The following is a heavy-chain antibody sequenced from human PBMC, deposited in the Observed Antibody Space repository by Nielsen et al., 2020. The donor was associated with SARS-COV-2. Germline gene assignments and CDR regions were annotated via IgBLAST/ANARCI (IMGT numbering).Heavy chain of an antibody. Sequence: GESLKISCAASGFTFSNYAMSWVRQAPGKGLEWVGGIVGSGGSTYYGDSVKGRFTISRDNSKNTLYLEMSSLRAEDTAIYYCAKDQMAYYASGTNWFDLWGQGTRVTVSS. D-gene: IGHD3-16*01. CDR1: GFTFSNYA. J-gene: IGHJ5*02. V-gene: IGHV3-23*01. CDR3: AKDQMAYYASGTNWFDL. CDR2: IVGSGGST.